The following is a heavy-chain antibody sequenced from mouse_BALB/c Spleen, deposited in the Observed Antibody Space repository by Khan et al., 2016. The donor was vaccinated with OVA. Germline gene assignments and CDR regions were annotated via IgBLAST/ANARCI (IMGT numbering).Heavy chain of an antibody. Sequence: QVRLKQSGPELVKPGASVKISCKASGYTFTDYYINWVKQKPGQGLEWIGWIYPGSANTRYSEEFKDKATLTVDTSSTTAFMRLSSLTSEDTAVYFCAGGFDFWGQGTTLTVSS. V-gene: IGHV1-84*02. CDR3: AGGFDF. CDR2: IYPGSANT. CDR1: GYTFTDYY. J-gene: IGHJ2*01.